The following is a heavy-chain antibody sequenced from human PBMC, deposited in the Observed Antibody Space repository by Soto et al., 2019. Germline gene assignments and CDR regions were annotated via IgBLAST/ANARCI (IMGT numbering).Heavy chain of an antibody. CDR1: GGTFSSHA. CDR2: LIPIFGTA. D-gene: IGHD1-1*01. Sequence: QVQLVQSGAEVKKPGSSVKVSCKASGGTFSSHAISWVRQAPGQGLEWMGGLIPIFGTANYAQKFQGRVTITADESTNTAYMDLSSLRSEDTAVSYCASPDAYKGYYNGMDVWGQGTTVTVSS. J-gene: IGHJ6*02. CDR3: ASPDAYKGYYNGMDV. V-gene: IGHV1-69*12.